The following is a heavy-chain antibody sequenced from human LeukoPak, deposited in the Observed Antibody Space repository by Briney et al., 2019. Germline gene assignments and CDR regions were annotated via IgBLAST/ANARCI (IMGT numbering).Heavy chain of an antibody. D-gene: IGHD1-1*01. CDR2: IYYSGST. CDR1: GGSISSYY. CDR3: ARGQTDNYYYYGMDV. Sequence: SETLSLTCTVSGGSISSYYWSWIRQAPGKGLEWIGYIYYSGSTNYNPSLKSRVTISVDTSKNQFSLKLSSVTAADTAVYYCARGQTDNYYYYGMDVWGQGTTVTVSS. V-gene: IGHV4-59*01. J-gene: IGHJ6*02.